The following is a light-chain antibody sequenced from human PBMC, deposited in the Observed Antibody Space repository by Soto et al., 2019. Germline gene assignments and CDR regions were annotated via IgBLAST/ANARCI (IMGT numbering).Light chain of an antibody. J-gene: IGLJ1*01. V-gene: IGLV2-14*01. CDR3: FSKISGFVYG. CDR1: NTDLGVYGY. CDR2: DVN. Sequence: QSALAQPASVSGSFGQSITISCSGPNTDLGVYGYVSWYQHQPGKAPKLLIYDVNNRPSGISDRFSGSKSGDTASLTISGLQAEDEADYFCFSKISGFVYGLGTGTKV.